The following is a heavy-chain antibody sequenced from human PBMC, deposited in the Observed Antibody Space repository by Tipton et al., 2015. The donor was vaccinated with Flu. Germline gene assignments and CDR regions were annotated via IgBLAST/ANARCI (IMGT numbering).Heavy chain of an antibody. D-gene: IGHD3-10*01. CDR3: ARTPLGVRGARD. V-gene: IGHV3-21*01. CDR1: GFTFSSYS. CDR2: ISSSSSYI. Sequence: SLRLSCAASGFTFSSYSMNWVRQAPGKGLEWVSSISSSSSYIYYADSVEGRFTISRDNAKNSLYLQMNSLRAEDTAVYYCARTPLGVRGARDWGQGTLVTVSS. J-gene: IGHJ4*02.